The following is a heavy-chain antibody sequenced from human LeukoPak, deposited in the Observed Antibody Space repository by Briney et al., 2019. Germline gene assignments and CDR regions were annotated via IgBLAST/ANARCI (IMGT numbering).Heavy chain of an antibody. CDR1: GFTFSSYA. CDR3: AKASLRYFDWFSDY. J-gene: IGHJ4*02. Sequence: LGGSLQLPCAASGFTFSSYAMHWVRQAPGKGLEWVAVISYDGSNKYYADSVKGRFTISRDNSRNTLHLQMNSLRAEDTAVYSCAKASLRYFDWFSDYWGQGTLGTVSS. CDR2: ISYDGSNK. V-gene: IGHV3-30*18. D-gene: IGHD3-9*01.